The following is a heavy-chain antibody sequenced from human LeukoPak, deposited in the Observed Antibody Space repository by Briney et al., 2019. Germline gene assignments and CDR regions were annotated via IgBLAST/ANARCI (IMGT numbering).Heavy chain of an antibody. V-gene: IGHV3-23*01. CDR3: AQITMFRGVID. J-gene: IGHJ4*02. Sequence: GGSLRLSCAASGFTFSSYAMSWVRQAPGKGLEWVSAISGSGGSTYYADSVKGRFTISRDNSKNTLYLQMNSLRAEDTAVYYCAQITMFRGVIDWGQGTLVTVSS. D-gene: IGHD3-10*01. CDR2: ISGSGGST. CDR1: GFTFSSYA.